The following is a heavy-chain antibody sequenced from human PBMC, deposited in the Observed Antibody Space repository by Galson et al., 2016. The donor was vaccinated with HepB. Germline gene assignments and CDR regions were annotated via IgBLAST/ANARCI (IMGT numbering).Heavy chain of an antibody. CDR2: IGRGGDT. CDR1: GFTFSSSD. V-gene: IGHV3-13*04. CDR3: ARTCTYGLCFTNIGDYYGLDV. J-gene: IGHJ6*02. Sequence: SLRLSCAASGFTFSSSDMHWVRQATGKGPEWVSGIGRGGDTYYPDSVKGRFTISRENAKNSLYLQMHSLRAGDTAVYFCARTCTYGLCFTNIGDYYGLDVWGQGTTVTVSS. D-gene: IGHD2-8*01.